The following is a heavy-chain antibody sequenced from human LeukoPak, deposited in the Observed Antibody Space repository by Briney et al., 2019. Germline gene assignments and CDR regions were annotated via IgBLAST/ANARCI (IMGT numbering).Heavy chain of an antibody. V-gene: IGHV4-31*03. CDR2: IYYSGST. J-gene: IGHJ1*01. CDR3: VSGSSGWLYFQH. CDR1: GGSISSGGYY. D-gene: IGHD6-19*01. Sequence: LSLTCTVSGGSISSGGYYWSWIRQHPGKGLEWIGYIYYSGSTYYNPSLKSRVTISVDTSKNQFSLKLSSVTAADTAVYYCVSGSSGWLYFQHWGQGTLVTVSS.